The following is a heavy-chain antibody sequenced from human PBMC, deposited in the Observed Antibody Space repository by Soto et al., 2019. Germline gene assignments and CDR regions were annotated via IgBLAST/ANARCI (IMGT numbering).Heavy chain of an antibody. CDR1: GFTFSRVS. CDR3: ARVAY. V-gene: IGHV3-21*01. Sequence: PGGSLRLSCEASGFTFSRVSMNWVRQVPGKGLEWVASISSASSETWYADSVKGRFIISXXXXXXSXFXQXNTLRPEDSAIYYCARVAYWGPGTQVTVSS. CDR2: ISSASSET. J-gene: IGHJ4*02.